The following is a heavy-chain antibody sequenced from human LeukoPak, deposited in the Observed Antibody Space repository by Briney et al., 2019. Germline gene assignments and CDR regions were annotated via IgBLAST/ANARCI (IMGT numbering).Heavy chain of an antibody. Sequence: GGSLRLSCAASGFTFSTFGMNWVRQAPGKGLEWVSYISSRSGTIFYADSVKGRFTISRDNAKNSLYLQMNSLRDEDTAVYYCTRDSGLIMGALNLDYWAREPWSPSPQ. CDR1: GFTFSTFG. CDR3: TRDSGLIMGALNLDY. J-gene: IGHJ4*02. CDR2: ISSRSGTI. D-gene: IGHD1-26*01. V-gene: IGHV3-48*02.